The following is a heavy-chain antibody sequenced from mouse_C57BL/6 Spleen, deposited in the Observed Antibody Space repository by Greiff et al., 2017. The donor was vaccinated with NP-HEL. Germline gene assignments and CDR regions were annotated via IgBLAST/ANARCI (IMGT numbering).Heavy chain of an antibody. CDR2: IYPGDGDT. CDR1: GYAFSSSW. Sequence: QVHVKQSGPELVKPGASVKISCKASGYAFSSSWMNWVKQRPGKGLEWIGRIYPGDGDTNYNGKFKGKATLTADKSSSTAYMQLSSLTSEDSAVYFCARRWEDYWGQGTTLTVSS. D-gene: IGHD1-1*02. V-gene: IGHV1-82*01. CDR3: ARRWEDY. J-gene: IGHJ2*01.